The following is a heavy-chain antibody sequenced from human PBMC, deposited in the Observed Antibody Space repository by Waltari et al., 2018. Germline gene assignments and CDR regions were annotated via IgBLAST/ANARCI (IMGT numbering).Heavy chain of an antibody. D-gene: IGHD3-3*01. CDR2: INHSGTT. J-gene: IGHJ3*01. CDR3: ARGIWSAYYFGFDL. CDR1: GGSFSGNY. V-gene: IGHV4-34*01. Sequence: QEQLQQWGAGLLKPSETLSLTCAVHGGSFSGNYWTWIRQPPGKGLEWIGEINHSGTTNYNSSLKSRLILSVDTSKKEFSLTLSNVTAADTALYYCARGIWSAYYFGFDLWGQGTTVTISA.